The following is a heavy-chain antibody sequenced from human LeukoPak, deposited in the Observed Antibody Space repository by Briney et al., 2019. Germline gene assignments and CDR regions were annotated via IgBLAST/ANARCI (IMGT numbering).Heavy chain of an antibody. CDR3: ARHDAGIAARPFDN. CDR2: IHASGPT. CDR1: GGSISTYY. V-gene: IGHV4-4*09. Sequence: SETLSLTCTVSGGSISTYYWSWIRRPPGKGLEWIAYIHASGPTNYNPSLKSRITISVNTSKNQFSLKLSSVTAADTAVYYCARHDAGIAARPFDNWGQGTLVTVSS. D-gene: IGHD6-6*01. J-gene: IGHJ4*02.